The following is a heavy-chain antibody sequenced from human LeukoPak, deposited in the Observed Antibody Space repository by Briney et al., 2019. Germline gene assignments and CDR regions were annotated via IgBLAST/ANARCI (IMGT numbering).Heavy chain of an antibody. CDR3: AMKAVPRPRLYDAFDF. V-gene: IGHV3-53*01. CDR1: GFTVSSNS. Sequence: GGSLRLSCTVSGFTVSSNSMSWVRQAPGKGLEWVSFIYSGGNTHYSDSVKGRFTISRDNSKNTLYLQMSSLRADDTAVYYCAMKAVPRPRLYDAFDFWGQGTVVTVSS. D-gene: IGHD2-2*02. CDR2: IYSGGNT. J-gene: IGHJ3*01.